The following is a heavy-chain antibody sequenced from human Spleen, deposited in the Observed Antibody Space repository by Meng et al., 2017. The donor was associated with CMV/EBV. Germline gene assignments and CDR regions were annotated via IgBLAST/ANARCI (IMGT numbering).Heavy chain of an antibody. CDR3: ARARDWTSLYYYGMDV. Sequence: GESLKISCAASGFTVSSNYMSWVRQAPGKGLEWVAVISYDGSNKYYADSVKGRFTISRDNSKNTLYLQMNSLRAEDTAVYYCARARDWTSLYYYGMDVWGQGTTVTVSS. D-gene: IGHD3/OR15-3a*01. J-gene: IGHJ6*02. V-gene: IGHV3-30-3*01. CDR2: ISYDGSNK. CDR1: GFTVSSNY.